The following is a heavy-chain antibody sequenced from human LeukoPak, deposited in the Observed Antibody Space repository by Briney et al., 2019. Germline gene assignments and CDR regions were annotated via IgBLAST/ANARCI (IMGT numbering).Heavy chain of an antibody. D-gene: IGHD3-22*01. CDR3: AREYNSGPKQTDAFDI. Sequence: GGSLRLSCAASGFTLSNHWMHWVRQVPGKGLVWVSRISGDEIWTSYADSVKGRFIISRDNAKDTLYLQMNSLRTEDTAVYYCAREYNSGPKQTDAFDIWGQGTMVTVSS. V-gene: IGHV3-74*01. J-gene: IGHJ3*02. CDR1: GFTLSNHW. CDR2: ISGDEIWT.